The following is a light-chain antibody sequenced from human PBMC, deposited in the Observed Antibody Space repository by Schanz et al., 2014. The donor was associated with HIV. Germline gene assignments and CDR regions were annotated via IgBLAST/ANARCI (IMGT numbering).Light chain of an antibody. Sequence: DIQMTQSPSSLSASVGDRVTITCRASQSISISLNWYQQKPGKAPRLLIYATSLLHTGVPSRFSGSGSGTHFTLTITSLQPEDFATYYCQQSYSTPWTFGQGTKVEIK. CDR1: QSISIS. V-gene: IGKV1-39*01. J-gene: IGKJ1*01. CDR2: ATS. CDR3: QQSYSTPWT.